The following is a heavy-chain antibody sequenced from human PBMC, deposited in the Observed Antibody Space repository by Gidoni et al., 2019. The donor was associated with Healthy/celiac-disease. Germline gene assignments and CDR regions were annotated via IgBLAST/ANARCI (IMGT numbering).Heavy chain of an antibody. CDR2: IYWNDDK. V-gene: IGHV2-5*01. Sequence: QITLKESGPTLVKPTQTLTLTCTFSGFSLSTSGVGVGWIRQPPGKALEWLALIYWNDDKRYSPSLKSRLTITKDTSKNQVVLTMTNMDPVDTATYYCAHLAYCGGDCYSRPYFDYWGQGTLVTVSS. CDR1: GFSLSTSGVG. CDR3: AHLAYCGGDCYSRPYFDY. J-gene: IGHJ4*02. D-gene: IGHD2-21*02.